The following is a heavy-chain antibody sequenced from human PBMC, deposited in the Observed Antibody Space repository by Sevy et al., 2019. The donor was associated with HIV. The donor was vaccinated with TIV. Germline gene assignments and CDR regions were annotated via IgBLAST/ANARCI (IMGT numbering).Heavy chain of an antibody. CDR3: GTINTVGSLAY. Sequence: GGSLRLSCAASGFNFRNVWMSWVRQAPGKGLEWIGLIKSNTDGGTTEYGAPVKGGITISRDDSKNTLFLQVNSLKAEDTALYYFGTINTVGSLAYWGRGTLVTVSS. CDR2: IKSNTDGGTT. D-gene: IGHD2-15*01. CDR1: GFNFRNVW. J-gene: IGHJ4*02. V-gene: IGHV3-15*01.